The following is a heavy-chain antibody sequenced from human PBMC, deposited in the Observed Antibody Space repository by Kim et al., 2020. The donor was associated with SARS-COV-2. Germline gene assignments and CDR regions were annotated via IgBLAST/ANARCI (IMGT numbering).Heavy chain of an antibody. CDR2: ISGSGGST. V-gene: IGHV3-23*01. Sequence: GGSLRLSCAASGFTFSSYAMSWVRQAPGKGLEWVSAISGSGGSTYYADSVKGRFTISRDNSKNTLYLQMNSLGAEDTAVYYCAKDLSRWGVLDYWGQGTLVTVSS. CDR1: GFTFSSYA. D-gene: IGHD3-10*01. CDR3: AKDLSRWGVLDY. J-gene: IGHJ4*02.